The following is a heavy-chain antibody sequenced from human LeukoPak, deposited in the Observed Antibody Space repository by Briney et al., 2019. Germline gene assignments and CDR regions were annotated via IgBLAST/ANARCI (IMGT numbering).Heavy chain of an antibody. CDR2: INHSGST. CDR3: ARGDPAAGQNAAGSDY. Sequence: PSETLSLTCAVYGGSFSGYYWSWIRQPPGKGLEWIGEINHSGSTNYNASLKSRVTISVDTSKNQFSLKLSSVTAADTAVYYCARGDPAAGQNAAGSDYWGQGTLVTVSS. J-gene: IGHJ4*02. D-gene: IGHD6-13*01. CDR1: GGSFSGYY. V-gene: IGHV4-34*01.